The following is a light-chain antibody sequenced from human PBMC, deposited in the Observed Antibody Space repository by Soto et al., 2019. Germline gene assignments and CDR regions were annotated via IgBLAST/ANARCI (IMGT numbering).Light chain of an antibody. Sequence: DIVLTKSPGTLSLSPGERVTLSCRASQSVNSSYLAWYQHKPGQAPRLLIYGASTRATGIPDRFSGSGSGTDFTLTIARLEPGDFAVYYCQQYGNSPQTFGQGTKVDIK. J-gene: IGKJ1*01. CDR1: QSVNSSY. CDR3: QQYGNSPQT. CDR2: GAS. V-gene: IGKV3-20*01.